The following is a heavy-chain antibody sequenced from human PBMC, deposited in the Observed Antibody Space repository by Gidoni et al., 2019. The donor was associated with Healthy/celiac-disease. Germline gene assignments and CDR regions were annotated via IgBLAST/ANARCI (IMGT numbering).Heavy chain of an antibody. Sequence: QVQLQESGPGLVKPSETLSLTCTVSGGSISSYYWSWIRQPPGKGLEWIGYIYYSGSTNYNPSLKSRVTISVDTSKNQFSLKLSSVTAADTAVYYCASSSGWPAYYYYYMDVWGKGTTVTVSS. CDR3: ASSSGWPAYYYYYMDV. D-gene: IGHD6-19*01. CDR1: GGSISSYY. CDR2: IYYSGST. V-gene: IGHV4-59*01. J-gene: IGHJ6*03.